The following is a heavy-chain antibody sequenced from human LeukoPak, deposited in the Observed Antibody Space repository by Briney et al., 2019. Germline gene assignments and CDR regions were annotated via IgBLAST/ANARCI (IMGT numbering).Heavy chain of an antibody. V-gene: IGHV4-59*01. CDR3: ARGTRIAVAGLDY. CDR2: IYYSGST. CDR1: GGSISSYY. J-gene: IGHJ4*02. D-gene: IGHD6-19*01. Sequence: SETLSLTCTVSGGSISSYYWSWIRQPPGKGLEWIGYIYYSGSTNYNPSLKSRVTISVDMSKNQFSLKLSSVTAADTAVYYCARGTRIAVAGLDYWGQGTLVTVSS.